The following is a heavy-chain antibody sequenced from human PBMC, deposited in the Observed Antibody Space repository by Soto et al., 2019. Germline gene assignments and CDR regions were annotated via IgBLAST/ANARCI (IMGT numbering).Heavy chain of an antibody. D-gene: IGHD6-13*01. J-gene: IGHJ6*02. CDR3: AREYSSPNSTGYYYGMDV. Sequence: QVQLVQSGAEVKKHGSSVKVSCKASGGTFSSYAISWVRQAPGKGLEWMGGIIPIFGTANSAQKFQGRVTITADESTRTAYMELSRLRSEDTAVYYCAREYSSPNSTGYYYGMDVWGQGTTVTVSS. CDR2: IIPIFGTA. V-gene: IGHV1-69*01. CDR1: GGTFSSYA.